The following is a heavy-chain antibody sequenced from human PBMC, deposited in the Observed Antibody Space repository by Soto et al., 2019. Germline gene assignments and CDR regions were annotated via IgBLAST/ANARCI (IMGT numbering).Heavy chain of an antibody. D-gene: IGHD4-17*01. CDR3: ARLVRDNGDYYAIDS. CDR2: IYYTGNT. Sequence: QVQLQESGPRLVKPSQTLSLTCTVSGGSINSGGSYWSWTRQHPGKGLEWIGYIYYTGNTYYNPSLRGRLIVSVDMSKNQFFLRLSSLTAADTAVYHCARLVRDNGDYYAIDSWGPGTLVTVSS. CDR1: GGSINSGGSY. V-gene: IGHV4-31*03. J-gene: IGHJ4*02.